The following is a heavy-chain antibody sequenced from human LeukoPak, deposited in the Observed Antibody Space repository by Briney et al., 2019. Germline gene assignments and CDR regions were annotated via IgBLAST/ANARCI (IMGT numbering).Heavy chain of an antibody. J-gene: IGHJ4*02. Sequence: ASVKVSCKASGYTFIDYDINWVRQAAGQGLEWMGWMNPNSGNTGYAQRFQGRLNMTSNTSTNTAYMELSSLRSEDTAVYYCARTRPLQIMTSWVLWGQGTLVTVSS. CDR3: ARTRPLQIMTSWVL. CDR1: GYTFIDYD. D-gene: IGHD3-9*01. CDR2: MNPNSGNT. V-gene: IGHV1-8*01.